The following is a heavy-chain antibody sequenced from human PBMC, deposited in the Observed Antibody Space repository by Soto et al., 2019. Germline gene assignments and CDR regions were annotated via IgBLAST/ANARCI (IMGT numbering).Heavy chain of an antibody. V-gene: IGHV1-8*01. CDR2: MNPNSGNI. CDR1: GYTFTSYD. Sequence: QVQLVQSGDEVKKPGASVKVSCKASGYTFTSYDINWVRQATGQGLEWMGWMNPNSGNIGYAQKFQGRVTMTRNTSISTAYMELSSLRYEDTAVYYCAREVGKYYDILTGYSYYYYMDVWGKGTTVTVSS. CDR3: AREVGKYYDILTGYSYYYYMDV. J-gene: IGHJ6*03. D-gene: IGHD3-9*01.